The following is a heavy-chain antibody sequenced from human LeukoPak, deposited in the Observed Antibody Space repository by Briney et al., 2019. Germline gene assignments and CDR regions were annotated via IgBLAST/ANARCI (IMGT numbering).Heavy chain of an antibody. CDR1: GYSFTSYW. Sequence: GESLKISCKGSGYSFTSYWIGWVRQMPGKGLEWMGIIYPGGSDTRYSPSFQGQVTISADKSISTAYLQWSSLKASDTAMYYCARLGGREYSSSWPIDYWGQGTLVTVSS. D-gene: IGHD6-13*01. CDR3: ARLGGREYSSSWPIDY. CDR2: IYPGGSDT. J-gene: IGHJ4*02. V-gene: IGHV5-51*01.